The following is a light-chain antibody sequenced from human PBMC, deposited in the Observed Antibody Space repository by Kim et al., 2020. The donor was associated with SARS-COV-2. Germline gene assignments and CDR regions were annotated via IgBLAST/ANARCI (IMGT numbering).Light chain of an antibody. J-gene: IGKJ4*01. Sequence: EIVMTQSPATLSVSPGARVTLSCRASQSVSSNLAWYQQKPGQAPRLLIYGASTRATGIPGRFSGSGSGTEFTLTISSLQSEDFAVYYCQQYSHWPLTFGGGTKVDIK. CDR1: QSVSSN. CDR3: QQYSHWPLT. CDR2: GAS. V-gene: IGKV3-15*01.